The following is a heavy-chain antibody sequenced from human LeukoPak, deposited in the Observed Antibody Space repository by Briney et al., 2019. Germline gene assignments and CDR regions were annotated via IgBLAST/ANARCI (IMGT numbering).Heavy chain of an antibody. CDR1: GGSISSGGYS. J-gene: IGHJ4*02. CDR3: ARVTYCSSTSCYSYFDY. Sequence: SETLSLTCAVSGGSISSGGYSWRWIRQPPGKGLEWIGYIYHSGSTYYNPSLKSRVTISVDRSKNQFSLKLSSVTAADTAVYYCARVTYCSSTSCYSYFDYWGQGTLVTVSS. CDR2: IYHSGST. V-gene: IGHV4-30-2*01. D-gene: IGHD2-2*02.